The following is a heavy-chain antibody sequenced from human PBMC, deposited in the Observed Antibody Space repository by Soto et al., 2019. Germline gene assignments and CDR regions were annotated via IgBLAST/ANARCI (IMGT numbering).Heavy chain of an antibody. V-gene: IGHV1-3*01. CDR1: GYTFTNYA. D-gene: IGHD3-22*01. CDR3: ARGERYYYGSSGYFGFDY. CDR2: INAGNGNT. Sequence: ASVKVSCKASGYTFTNYAMHWVRQAPGQRLEWMGWINAGNGNTKYSQKFQARGTITRDTSASTAYMELSSLRSEDTAVYYCARGERYYYGSSGYFGFDYLAQRTLVTVAS. J-gene: IGHJ4*02.